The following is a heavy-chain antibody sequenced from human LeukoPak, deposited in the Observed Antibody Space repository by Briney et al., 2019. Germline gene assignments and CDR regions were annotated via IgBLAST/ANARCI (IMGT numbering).Heavy chain of an antibody. V-gene: IGHV4-38-2*02. CDR2: FYHGGST. CDR1: GYSISTGYY. CDR3: ARLHPSGNGWFDP. J-gene: IGHJ5*02. Sequence: SETLSLTCTVSGYSISTGYYWDWIRQPPGKGLEWIGTFYHGGSTYYNPSLKSRVTISVDTSKNQCSLNLTSVTAADTAVYYCARLHPSGNGWFDPWGQGTLVTVSS. D-gene: IGHD3-10*01.